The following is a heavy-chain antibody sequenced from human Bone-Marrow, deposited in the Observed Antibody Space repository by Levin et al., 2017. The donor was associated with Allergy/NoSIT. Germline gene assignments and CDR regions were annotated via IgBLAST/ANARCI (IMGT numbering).Heavy chain of an antibody. J-gene: IGHJ4*02. V-gene: IGHV3-7*01. Sequence: GESLKISCAASGFTFNNYWMTWVRQAPRRGLEWVANINQDGSEKYYGDSVKGRFTISRDNAKNSLYLQMSSLRGEDTAVYYCARDGGVDYWGQGTLVTVSS. CDR3: ARDGGVDY. CDR2: INQDGSEK. D-gene: IGHD3-16*01. CDR1: GFTFNNYW.